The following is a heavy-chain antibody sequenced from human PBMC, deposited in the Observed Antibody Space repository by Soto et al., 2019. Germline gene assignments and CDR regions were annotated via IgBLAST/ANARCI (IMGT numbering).Heavy chain of an antibody. CDR1: GFSVSSNY. J-gene: IGHJ6*02. Sequence: GGSLRLSCAASGFSVSSNYMSWVRQAPGKGLEWLSVIYTGINTYYADSVKGRFTISRDNSKNTVFLQMSSLRAEDTAVYYCARVRNDCSGGSCSIAGMDVWGQGTTVTVSS. D-gene: IGHD2-15*01. CDR3: ARVRNDCSGGSCSIAGMDV. V-gene: IGHV3-53*01. CDR2: IYTGINT.